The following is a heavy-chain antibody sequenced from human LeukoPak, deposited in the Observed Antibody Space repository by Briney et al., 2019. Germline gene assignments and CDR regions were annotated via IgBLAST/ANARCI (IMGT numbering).Heavy chain of an antibody. V-gene: IGHV3-53*01. D-gene: IGHD1/OR15-1a*01. J-gene: IGHJ4*02. CDR2: IYSGGST. Sequence: GGSLRLSCAASGFLFSNNYMSWVRQAPGKGLEWVSVIYSGGSTYYADSVKGRFTISRDNSKNTLYLQMNSLRAEDSAVYYCARSYGTGATRGYLDSWGQGTLVIVSS. CDR3: ARSYGTGATRGYLDS. CDR1: GFLFSNNY.